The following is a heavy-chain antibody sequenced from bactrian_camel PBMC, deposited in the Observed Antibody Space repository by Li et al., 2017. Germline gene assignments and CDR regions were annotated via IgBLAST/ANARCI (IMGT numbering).Heavy chain of an antibody. V-gene: IGHV3S40*01. CDR2: IYIAGGNT. Sequence: VQLVESGGGPVQAGGSLRLSCGVSGFRYSTYCLGWFRQAPGKEREGVASIYIAGGNTFYADSVKGRFTISHDTFKKTMYLQMNSLKPEDTAMYYCAADLPCTVGARTWLRRNEAGFGYWGQGTQVTVSS. J-gene: IGHJ6*01. CDR3: AADLPCTVGARTWLRRNEAGFGY. CDR1: GFRYSTYC. D-gene: IGHD6*01.